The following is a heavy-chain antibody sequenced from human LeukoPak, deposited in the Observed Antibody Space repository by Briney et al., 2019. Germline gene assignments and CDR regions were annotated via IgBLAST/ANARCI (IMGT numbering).Heavy chain of an antibody. Sequence: SGGSLRLSCTASGFTFSSYGMHWVRQAPGKGLEWVAVISYDGSNKYYADSVKGRFTISRDDSKNTLYLQMNSLKTEDTAVYYCTRGPSTVIGGLWGQGTLVTVSS. CDR3: TRGPSTVIGGL. V-gene: IGHV3-30*03. D-gene: IGHD4-17*01. CDR1: GFTFSSYG. J-gene: IGHJ4*02. CDR2: ISYDGSNK.